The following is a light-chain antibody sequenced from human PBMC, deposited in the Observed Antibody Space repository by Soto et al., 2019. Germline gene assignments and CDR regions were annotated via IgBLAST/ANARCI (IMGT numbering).Light chain of an antibody. J-gene: IGKJ2*01. CDR1: QSISQY. Sequence: DIQITQSPSSLSASVGDRVTITCRASQSISQYLAWYQQKPGKAPKLLIYDASSLEGGIPSRFSGSGSGTKFTLTISXLQPADFATYYCQQYNSESTFGQGTKVDIK. V-gene: IGKV1-5*01. CDR2: DAS. CDR3: QQYNSEST.